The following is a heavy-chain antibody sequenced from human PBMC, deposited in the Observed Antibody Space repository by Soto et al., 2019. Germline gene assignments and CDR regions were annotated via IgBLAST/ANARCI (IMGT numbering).Heavy chain of an antibody. J-gene: IGHJ6*02. CDR1: GFSFSSFA. V-gene: IGHV3-23*01. D-gene: IGHD2-8*01. CDR2: ISGSADST. Sequence: GGSLRLSCAASGFSFSSFAMNWVHQAPEKGLEWVSIISGSADSTFYADSVKGRFTISRDNSKSTLYLQINSLRAEDTAVYYCAKPRGPMIYAISVYGMDVWGQGTTVTVSS. CDR3: AKPRGPMIYAISVYGMDV.